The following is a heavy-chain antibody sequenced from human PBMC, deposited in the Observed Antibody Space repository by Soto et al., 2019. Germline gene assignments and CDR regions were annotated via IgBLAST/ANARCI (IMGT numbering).Heavy chain of an antibody. J-gene: IGHJ4*02. Sequence: GGSLRLSCAASGFTFSSYGMHWVRQAPGKGLEWVAVISYDGTNKYYADSVKGRFTISRDNSKNTLYLQMNSLRAEDTAVYYCAKDYSSEWYGLDYWGQGIPVTVS. CDR1: GFTFSSYG. CDR2: ISYDGTNK. CDR3: AKDYSSEWYGLDY. V-gene: IGHV3-30*18. D-gene: IGHD6-19*01.